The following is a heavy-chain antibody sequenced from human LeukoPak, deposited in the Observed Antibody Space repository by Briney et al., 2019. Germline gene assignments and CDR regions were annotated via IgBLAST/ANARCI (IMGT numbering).Heavy chain of an antibody. J-gene: IGHJ4*02. D-gene: IGHD3-10*01. V-gene: IGHV3-30*04. CDR1: GFTVSYYA. CDR3: GRGSLFHRYGSYFGH. Sequence: PGGSQRLSCGASGFTVSYYAEICHRQAPGKGLEWVAGLLYDGSDKYYADSVKDRFTISRDNSKKTFYLQMNNLRPEDTAVYYCGRGSLFHRYGSYFGHWGQGSLVTVSS. CDR2: LLYDGSDK.